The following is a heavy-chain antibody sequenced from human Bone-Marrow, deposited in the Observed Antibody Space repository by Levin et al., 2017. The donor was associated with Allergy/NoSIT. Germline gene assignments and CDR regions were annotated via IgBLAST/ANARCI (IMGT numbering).Heavy chain of an antibody. J-gene: IGHJ6*02. Sequence: PGGSLRLSCAASGFTFSSYAMHWVRQAPGKGLEWVAVISYDGSNKYYADSVKGRFTISRDNSKNTLYLQMNSLRAEDTAVYYCARDTGIAAAGTYYGMDVWGQGTTVTVSS. D-gene: IGHD6-13*01. V-gene: IGHV3-30-3*01. CDR2: ISYDGSNK. CDR3: ARDTGIAAAGTYYGMDV. CDR1: GFTFSSYA.